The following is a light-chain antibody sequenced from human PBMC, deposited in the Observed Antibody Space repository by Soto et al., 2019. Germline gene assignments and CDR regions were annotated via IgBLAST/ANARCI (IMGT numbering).Light chain of an antibody. J-gene: IGKJ4*01. CDR2: ATS. CDR3: QQGYSPLLT. Sequence: DIQMTQSPSSLSASVGDRVTITCRASQSIASSLNWLQLKPGKAPKLLLYATSTLQSGVPSRFSGSGSGSRFTLTISSLQPEDSAVYFCQQGYSPLLTFGGGTRVEIK. V-gene: IGKV1-39*01. CDR1: QSIASS.